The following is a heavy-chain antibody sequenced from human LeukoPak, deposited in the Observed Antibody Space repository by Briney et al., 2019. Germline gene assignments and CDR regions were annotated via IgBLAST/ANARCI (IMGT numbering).Heavy chain of an antibody. Sequence: GGSLRLSCAASGFTVSSNYMTWVRQAPGKGLEWVSVVYTGCDTYYADSVRGRFTISRDNSKNTVNLQMNSLRAEDTALYYCAGGQMFTSGGFDDWGQGTLVTVSS. D-gene: IGHD6-19*01. CDR1: GFTVSSNY. CDR3: AGGQMFTSGGFDD. V-gene: IGHV3-53*01. CDR2: VYTGCDT. J-gene: IGHJ4*02.